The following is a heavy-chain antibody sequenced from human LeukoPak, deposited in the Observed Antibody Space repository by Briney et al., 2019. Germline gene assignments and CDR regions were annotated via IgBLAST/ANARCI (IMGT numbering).Heavy chain of an antibody. D-gene: IGHD4/OR15-4a*01. CDR1: GFTFSSYA. CDR3: TTDDLLYGATLDY. J-gene: IGHJ4*02. CDR2: ISGSGGST. V-gene: IGHV3-23*01. Sequence: GGSLRLSCAASGFTFSSYAMSWVRQAPGKGLEWVSAISGSGGSTYYADSVKGRFTISRDNSKNTLYLQMNSLRAEDTAVYYCTTDDLLYGATLDYWGRGTLVTVSS.